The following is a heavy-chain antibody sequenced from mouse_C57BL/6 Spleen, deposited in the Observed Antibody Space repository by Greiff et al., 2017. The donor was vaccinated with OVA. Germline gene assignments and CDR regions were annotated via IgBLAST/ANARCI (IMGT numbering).Heavy chain of an antibody. CDR3: ARKAYGSSYDWYFDV. CDR1: GYTFTNYW. J-gene: IGHJ1*03. CDR2: IYPGGGYT. Sequence: VQLVESGAELVRPGTSVKMSCKASGYTFTNYWIGWAKQRPGHGLEWIGDIYPGGGYTNYNEKFKGKATLTADKSSSTAYMQFSSLTSEDSAIYYCARKAYGSSYDWYFDVWGTGTTVTVSS. V-gene: IGHV1-63*01. D-gene: IGHD1-1*01.